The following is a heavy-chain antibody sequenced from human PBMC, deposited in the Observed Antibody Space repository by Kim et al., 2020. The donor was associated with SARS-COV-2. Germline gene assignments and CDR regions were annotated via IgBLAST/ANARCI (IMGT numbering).Heavy chain of an antibody. D-gene: IGHD2-2*01. Sequence: SETLSLTCTVSGGSISSSSYYWGWIRQPPGKGLEWIGSIYYSGSTYYNPSLKSRVTISVDTSKNQFSLKLSSVTAADTAVYYCARVGGIWDIVVVPAAIRGRPGYSFDYWGQGTLVTVSS. CDR2: IYYSGST. J-gene: IGHJ4*02. CDR1: GGSISSSSYY. CDR3: ARVGGIWDIVVVPAAIRGRPGYSFDY. V-gene: IGHV4-39*07.